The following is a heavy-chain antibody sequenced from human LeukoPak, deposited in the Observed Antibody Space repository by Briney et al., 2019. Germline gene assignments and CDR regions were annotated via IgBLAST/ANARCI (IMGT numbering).Heavy chain of an antibody. J-gene: IGHJ5*02. D-gene: IGHD3-3*01. Sequence: PSQTLSLTCTVSGGSISSGDYYWSWIRQPPGKGLEWIGYIYYSGSTYYNPSLKSRVTISVDTSKNQFSLKLSSVTAADTAVYYCAGGEVIIRGGYNWFDPWGQGTLATVSS. CDR1: GGSISSGDYY. CDR2: IYYSGST. V-gene: IGHV4-30-4*08. CDR3: AGGEVIIRGGYNWFDP.